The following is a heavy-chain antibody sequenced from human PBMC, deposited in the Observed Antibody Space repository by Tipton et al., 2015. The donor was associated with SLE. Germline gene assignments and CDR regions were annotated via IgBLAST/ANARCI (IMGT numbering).Heavy chain of an antibody. CDR2: ISYDGSNK. CDR3: TRRYGARGNWWYFDL. CDR1: GFTFSSYA. Sequence: RSLRLSCAASGFTFSSYAMHWVRQAPGKGLEWVAVISYDGSNKYYADSVKGRFTISRDNSKNTLYLQMNSLRAEDTAVYYCTRRYGARGNWWYFDLWGRGTLVTVSS. V-gene: IGHV3-30-3*01. J-gene: IGHJ2*01. D-gene: IGHD4-17*01.